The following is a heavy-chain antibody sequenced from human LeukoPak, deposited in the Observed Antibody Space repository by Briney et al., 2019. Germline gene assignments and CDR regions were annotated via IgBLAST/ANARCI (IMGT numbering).Heavy chain of an antibody. CDR2: IFHTGSA. CDR3: ARGSITVVPAFDI. Sequence: SETLSLTCTVSGCSISTYYWSWIRQTPGKGLEWIGCIFHTGSANYNPSLKSRGTISVDTSKNQFSLKLNSVTAADTAVYYCARGSITVVPAFDIWGQGTMFTVSS. V-gene: IGHV4-59*12. CDR1: GCSISTYY. J-gene: IGHJ3*02. D-gene: IGHD4-23*01.